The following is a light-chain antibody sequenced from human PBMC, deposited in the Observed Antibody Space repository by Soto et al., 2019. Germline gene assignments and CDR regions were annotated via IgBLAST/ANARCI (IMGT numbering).Light chain of an antibody. CDR2: EVS. CDR3: SAYAGSNNFV. CDR1: SSDVGDNY. V-gene: IGLV2-8*01. Sequence: QSVLTQPPSASGSPGQSVTISCTGTSSDVGDNYVSWYQQHLGKAPKLIIYEVSQRPSGVHDRFSGSKSGNTASLTVSGLQTEDEAEYYCSAYAGSNNFVFGSVTKVTVL. J-gene: IGLJ1*01.